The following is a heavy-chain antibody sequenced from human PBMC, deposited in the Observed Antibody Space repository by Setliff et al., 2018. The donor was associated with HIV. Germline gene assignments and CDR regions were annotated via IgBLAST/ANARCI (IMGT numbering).Heavy chain of an antibody. CDR1: GYTFTNYA. CDR2: INTNTGNP. J-gene: IGHJ6*03. V-gene: IGHV7-4-1*02. CDR3: ARAPPRITIFGVVVSSDYYNYYMDV. Sequence: ASVKVSCKASGYTFTNYAMNWVRQAPGQGLEWMGWINTNTGNPTYAQGFTGRFVFSLDTSVSTAFLQISSLRAEDTAVYYCARAPPRITIFGVVVSSDYYNYYMDVWGKGTTVTVSS. D-gene: IGHD3-3*01.